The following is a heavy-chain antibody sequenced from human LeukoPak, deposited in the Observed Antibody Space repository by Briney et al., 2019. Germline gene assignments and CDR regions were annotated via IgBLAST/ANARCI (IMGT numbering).Heavy chain of an antibody. CDR3: GKDPNGDFVGGFDI. Sequence: GGSLRLSCTGSGFTFSGYGMTWIRQAPGKGLEWVSGISGSGDKTYYADSVKGRFTISRDNSKNTLYLQTNSLRADDTALYYCGKDPNGDFVGGFDIWGQGTMVTVSS. CDR2: ISGSGDKT. J-gene: IGHJ3*02. D-gene: IGHD4-17*01. CDR1: GFTFSGYG. V-gene: IGHV3-23*01.